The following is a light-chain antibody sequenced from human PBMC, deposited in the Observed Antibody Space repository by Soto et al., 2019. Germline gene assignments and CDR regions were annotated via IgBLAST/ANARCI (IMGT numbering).Light chain of an antibody. CDR2: GAS. Sequence: EIVLTQSPGTLSLSPGEIATLSCRASQSVSSNYLAGYQQKPGQAPRLLIYGASSRATGIPDRFSGSGSATHFTLTISRLEPEDFAVYYCQRYGTSPPLTFGGGTKVDI. V-gene: IGKV3-20*01. CDR3: QRYGTSPPLT. CDR1: QSVSSNY. J-gene: IGKJ4*01.